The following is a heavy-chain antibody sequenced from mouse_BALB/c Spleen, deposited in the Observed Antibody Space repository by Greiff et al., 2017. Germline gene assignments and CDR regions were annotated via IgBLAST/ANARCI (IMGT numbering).Heavy chain of an antibody. Sequence: HVQLQESGPELVRPGTSVKVSCKASGYAFTNYLIEWVKQRPGQGLEWIGVINPGSGGTNYNEKFKGKATLTADKSSSTAYMQHSSLTSDDSAVYVCALYGNDDAMDYWGQGTSVTVSS. D-gene: IGHD2-2*01. CDR3: ALYGNDDAMDY. V-gene: IGHV1-54*01. CDR2: INPGSGGT. J-gene: IGHJ4*01. CDR1: GYAFTNYL.